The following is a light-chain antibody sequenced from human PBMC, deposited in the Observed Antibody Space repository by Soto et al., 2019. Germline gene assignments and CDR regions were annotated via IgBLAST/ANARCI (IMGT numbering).Light chain of an antibody. V-gene: IGKV1-5*03. CDR2: EAS. J-gene: IGKJ1*01. CDR1: QSISRW. Sequence: DIQMTQSPSTLSASVGDRVTITCRASQSISRWLAWYQQKPGKAPKLLIYEASGLESGVPSRFSGSGSGTEFTLTISSLQPDDFATYFRQQYNEYSAWTFAQGTKVDIK. CDR3: QQYNEYSAWT.